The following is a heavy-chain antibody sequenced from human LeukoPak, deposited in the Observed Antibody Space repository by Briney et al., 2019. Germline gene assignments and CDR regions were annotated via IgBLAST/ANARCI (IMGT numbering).Heavy chain of an antibody. CDR1: GYTFTGYY. V-gene: IGHV1-2*02. D-gene: IGHD4-17*01. J-gene: IGHJ3*02. CDR2: INPNSGGT. CDR3: ASLMTTVTTVDAFDI. Sequence: ASVKVSCKASGYTFTGYYMHWVRQAPGQGLEWMGWINPNSGGTNYAQKFQGRVTMTRDTSISTAYMELSRLRSDDTAVYYCASLMTTVTTVDAFDIWGQGTMVTASS.